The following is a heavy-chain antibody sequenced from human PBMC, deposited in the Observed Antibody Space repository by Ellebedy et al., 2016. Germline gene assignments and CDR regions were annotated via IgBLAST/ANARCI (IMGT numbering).Heavy chain of an antibody. D-gene: IGHD3-10*01. CDR2: ISWNSGSI. J-gene: IGHJ4*02. Sequence: SLKISCAASGFTFDDYAMHWVRQAPGKGLEWVSGISWNSGSIGYADSVKGRFTISRDNAKNSLYLQMNSLRAEDTALYYCAKDNRGSGSFYYWGQGTLVTVSS. CDR1: GFTFDDYA. CDR3: AKDNRGSGSFYY. V-gene: IGHV3-9*01.